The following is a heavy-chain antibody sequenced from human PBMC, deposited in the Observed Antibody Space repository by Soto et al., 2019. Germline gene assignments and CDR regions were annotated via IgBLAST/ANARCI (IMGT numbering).Heavy chain of an antibody. J-gene: IGHJ4*02. CDR3: ARSPRPRWYFDY. Sequence: ASVKVSCKTSGYTFTSYGISWVRQAPGQGLEWMGWISAYNGNTNYAQKLQGRVTMTTDTSTSTAYMALRSLRSDDTAVYYCARSPRPRWYFDYWGQGTLVTVSS. CDR1: GYTFTSYG. CDR2: ISAYNGNT. D-gene: IGHD2-15*01. V-gene: IGHV1-18*01.